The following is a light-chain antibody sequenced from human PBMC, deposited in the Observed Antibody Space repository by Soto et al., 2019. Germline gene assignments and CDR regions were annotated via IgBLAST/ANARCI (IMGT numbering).Light chain of an antibody. Sequence: DIQMTQSPSSLSASIGDTVTITCRASQTISSYLNWYQQKPGKAPKFLIFAASSLQSGVPSRFSGSGSGTDFTLTISSLQPEDIATYYCQQSYKAPLTFGQGTKVEIK. J-gene: IGKJ1*01. CDR1: QTISSY. CDR2: AAS. CDR3: QQSYKAPLT. V-gene: IGKV1-39*01.